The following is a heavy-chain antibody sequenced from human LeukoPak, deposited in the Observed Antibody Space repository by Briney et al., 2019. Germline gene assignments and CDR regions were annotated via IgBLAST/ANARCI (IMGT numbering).Heavy chain of an antibody. Sequence: ASVKVSCKVSGYTLTKLSMHWVRQAPGKGLEWMGGFDPEDGETIYAQKFQGRVTMTEDTSTDTAYMELSSLRSEDTAVYYCAIVPSLRLGELSFRFDPWGQGTLVTVSS. CDR3: AIVPSLRLGELSFRFDP. CDR1: GYTLTKLS. V-gene: IGHV1-24*01. D-gene: IGHD3-16*02. CDR2: FDPEDGET. J-gene: IGHJ5*02.